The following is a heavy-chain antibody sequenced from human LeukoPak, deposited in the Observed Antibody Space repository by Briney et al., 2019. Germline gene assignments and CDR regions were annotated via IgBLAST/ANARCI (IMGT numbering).Heavy chain of an antibody. D-gene: IGHD2-8*01. CDR1: GGSISSYY. CDR2: IYYSGST. CDR3: ARGEMVYAIRY. V-gene: IGHV4-59*01. J-gene: IGHJ4*02. Sequence: PSETLSLTCTVSGGSISSYYWSWIRQPPRKGLEWIGYIYYSGSTNYNPSLKSRVTISVDTSKNQFSLKLSSVTAADTAVYYCARGEMVYAIRYWGQGTLVTVSS.